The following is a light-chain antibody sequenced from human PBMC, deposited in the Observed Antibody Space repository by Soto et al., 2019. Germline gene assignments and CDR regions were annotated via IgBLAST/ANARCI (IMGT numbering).Light chain of an antibody. CDR3: QQSYSIPYT. CDR2: AAS. CDR1: QSISSY. J-gene: IGKJ2*01. Sequence: DIQMTQSPSSLSASVGDRVTITCRASQSISSYLNWYQQKPGKAPKLLICAASSLLSGVPSRFSGSGSGTDFTLTISSLQPEDFATYYCQQSYSIPYTFGQGTKLDIK. V-gene: IGKV1-39*01.